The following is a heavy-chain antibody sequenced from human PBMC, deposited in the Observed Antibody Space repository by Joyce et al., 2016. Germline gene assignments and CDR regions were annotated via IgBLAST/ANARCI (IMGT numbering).Heavy chain of an antibody. Sequence: EVHLVESGGGLVQAGGSLRLSCSASGFPFSRFWMSWVRQVPGKGLELVARINQDGTDKYYVDSVEGRFIISRDNARNSVYLQMNNLRAEDASVFYCARGPSYRDISTVYFSPYFDYWGQGTLVTVSS. CDR1: GFPFSRFW. D-gene: IGHD3-9*01. V-gene: IGHV3-7*04. CDR2: INQDGTDK. J-gene: IGHJ4*02. CDR3: ARGPSYRDISTVYFSPYFDY.